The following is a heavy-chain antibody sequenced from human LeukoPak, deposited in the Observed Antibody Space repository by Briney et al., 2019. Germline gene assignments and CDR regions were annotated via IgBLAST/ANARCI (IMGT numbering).Heavy chain of an antibody. V-gene: IGHV4-39*01. Sequence: PSETLSLTCSVSGGSISSSRFYWVWIRQPPGKGLEWIGSLYYAGNTYYNPSLNSRVTISIDTSQNQFSLKLTSVTAADTAVYYCARRPLVGYCSSTSCQKKYSNSWLDVWGKGTTVTVSS. D-gene: IGHD2-2*01. J-gene: IGHJ6*04. CDR2: LYYAGNT. CDR1: GGSISSSRFY. CDR3: ARRPLVGYCSSTSCQKKYSNSWLDV.